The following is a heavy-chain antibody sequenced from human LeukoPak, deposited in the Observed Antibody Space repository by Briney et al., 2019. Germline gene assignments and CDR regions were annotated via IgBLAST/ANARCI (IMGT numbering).Heavy chain of an antibody. CDR3: ALHYDSSGYFARNFDY. Sequence: SGGSLRLSCAASGFIVSTNSMSWVRQAPGKGLEWVSVIYSGGNTYYADPVKGRFTISRDTSKSTLYLQMSSLRAEDTAVYYCALHYDSSGYFARNFDYWGQGTLVTVSS. V-gene: IGHV3-53*01. D-gene: IGHD3-22*01. CDR2: IYSGGNT. CDR1: GFIVSTNS. J-gene: IGHJ4*02.